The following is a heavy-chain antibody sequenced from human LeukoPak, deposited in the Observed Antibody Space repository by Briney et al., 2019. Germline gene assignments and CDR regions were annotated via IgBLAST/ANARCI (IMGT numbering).Heavy chain of an antibody. V-gene: IGHV1-18*01. CDR1: GYTFTNYG. CDR3: ARVWSGRPGPNLHYYYYYYMDV. J-gene: IGHJ6*03. Sequence: ASVKVSCKASGYTFTNYGITWVRQAPGQGLEWMGWISGYDGYTNSAQKFQGRVTMTTDTSTTTASMELRSLRSDDTAVYYCARVWSGRPGPNLHYYYYYYMDVWGIGTTVTVSS. CDR2: ISGYDGYT. D-gene: IGHD3-10*01.